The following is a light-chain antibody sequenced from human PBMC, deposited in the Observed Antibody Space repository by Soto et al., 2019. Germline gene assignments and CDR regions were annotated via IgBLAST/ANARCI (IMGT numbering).Light chain of an antibody. CDR3: QHYNSYSEA. CDR1: QTISSW. Sequence: DIQMTQSPSTLSGSVGDRVTITCRASQTISSWLAWYHQKPGKAPKPLIYKASTLKSGVPSRFSGSGSGTEFTLTISSLQPDDFATYYCQHYNSYSEAFGQGTKVELK. J-gene: IGKJ1*01. CDR2: KAS. V-gene: IGKV1-5*03.